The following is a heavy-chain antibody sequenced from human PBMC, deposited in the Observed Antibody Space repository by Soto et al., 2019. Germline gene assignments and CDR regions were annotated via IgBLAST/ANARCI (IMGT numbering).Heavy chain of an antibody. J-gene: IGHJ5*02. Sequence: GGSLRLSCAASGFTFSSYGMHWVRQAPGKGLEWVAVISYDGSNKYYADSVKGRFTISRDNSKNTLYLQMNSLRAEDTAVYYCEKARWELLKWFDPWGQGTLVTVSS. D-gene: IGHD1-26*01. CDR2: ISYDGSNK. V-gene: IGHV3-30*18. CDR3: EKARWELLKWFDP. CDR1: GFTFSSYG.